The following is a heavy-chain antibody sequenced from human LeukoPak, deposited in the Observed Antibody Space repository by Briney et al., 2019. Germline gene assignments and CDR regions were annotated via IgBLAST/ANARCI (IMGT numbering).Heavy chain of an antibody. CDR1: GLTFSDYY. CDR2: ISSSGSPI. V-gene: IGHV3-11*01. CDR3: ARYKSSSSWPKGLDY. Sequence: GGSLRLSCAASGLTFSDYYMNWIRQAPGKGLEWVSYISSSGSPIYYADSVKGRFTISRDNAKNSLYLQMNSLRAEDTAVYYCARYKSSSSWPKGLDYWGQGTLVTVAS. D-gene: IGHD6-13*01. J-gene: IGHJ4*02.